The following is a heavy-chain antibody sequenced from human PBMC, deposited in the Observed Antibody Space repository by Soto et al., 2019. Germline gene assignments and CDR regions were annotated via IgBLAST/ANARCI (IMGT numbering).Heavy chain of an antibody. D-gene: IGHD3-3*01. CDR1: GYTFTGYY. CDR3: ARSSAPTITIFGVAPLDY. Sequence: ASVNVSCKASGYTFTGYYMHWVRQAPGQGLEWMGWNNPNSGGTNYAQKFQGWVTMTRDTSISTAYMELSRLRSDDTAVYYCARSSAPTITIFGVAPLDYWGQGTLVTVSS. J-gene: IGHJ4*02. CDR2: NNPNSGGT. V-gene: IGHV1-2*04.